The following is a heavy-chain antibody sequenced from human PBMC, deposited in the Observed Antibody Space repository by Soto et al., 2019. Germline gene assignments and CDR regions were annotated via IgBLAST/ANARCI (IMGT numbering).Heavy chain of an antibody. CDR1: GGSISSYY. CDR2: IYYSGST. V-gene: IGHV4-59*01. J-gene: IGHJ4*02. D-gene: IGHD3-9*01. Sequence: PSETLSLTCTVSGGSISSYYWSWIRQPPGKGLEWIGYIYYSGSTNYNPSLKSRVTISVDTSKNQFSLKLSSVTAADTAVYYCAAHYDILTGYYLGLGYWGQGTLVTVSS. CDR3: AAHYDILTGYYLGLGY.